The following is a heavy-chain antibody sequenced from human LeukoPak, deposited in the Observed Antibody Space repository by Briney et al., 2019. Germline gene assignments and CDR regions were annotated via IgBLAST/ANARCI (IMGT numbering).Heavy chain of an antibody. CDR3: VRELSGSFDY. V-gene: IGHV3-15*01. J-gene: IGHJ4*02. CDR2: IKSKTNGGTT. CDR1: GFTFSSHW. Sequence: GGSLRLSCAASGFTFSSHWMTWVRQVPGRGLEWVGLIKSKTNGGTTDYTTPVKGRFTISRDDSKNTLYLQMNSLKIEDTAVYYCVRELSGSFDYWGQGTLVTVSS. D-gene: IGHD3-10*01.